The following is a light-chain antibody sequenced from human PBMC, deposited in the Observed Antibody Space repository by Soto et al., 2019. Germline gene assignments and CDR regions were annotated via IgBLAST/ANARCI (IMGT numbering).Light chain of an antibody. CDR1: QSLSRSY. J-gene: IGKJ4*01. V-gene: IGKV3-20*01. CDR2: GAS. Sequence: EIVLTQSPGTLSLSPGERATLSCRASQSLSRSYLAWYQQKPGQAPRLLISGASKRATGIPDRFSGGGSGTDFTLTISRMETQPFAFYYCQQYRSSPLTFGGATKVDIK. CDR3: QQYRSSPLT.